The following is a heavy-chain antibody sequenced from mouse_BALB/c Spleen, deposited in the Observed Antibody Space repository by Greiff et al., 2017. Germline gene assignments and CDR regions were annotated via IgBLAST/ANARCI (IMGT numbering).Heavy chain of an antibody. V-gene: IGHV3-8*02. CDR1: GDSITSGY. CDR3: ARSGDLGVRRGENAMDY. Sequence: DVQLQESGPSLVKPSQTLSLTCSVTGDSITSGYWNWIRKFPGNKLEYMGYISYSGSTYYNPSLKSRISITRDTSKNQYYLQLNSVTTEDTATYYCARSGDLGVRRGENAMDYWGQGTSVTVSS. D-gene: IGHD2-14*01. J-gene: IGHJ4*01. CDR2: ISYSGST.